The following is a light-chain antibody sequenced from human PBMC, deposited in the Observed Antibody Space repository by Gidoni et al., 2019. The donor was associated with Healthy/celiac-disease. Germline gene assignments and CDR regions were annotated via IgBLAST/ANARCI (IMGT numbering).Light chain of an antibody. CDR1: QGITNY. Sequence: DIQITQSTSSLAASVGDRVTITCRASQGITNYVAWYQQKPGKVPKLLIYAASSLQSGVPPRFSGSGSGTDFTLTISSLQPEDVATYYCQKYKSAPWTFGQGTKVEIK. CDR3: QKYKSAPWT. V-gene: IGKV1-27*01. CDR2: AAS. J-gene: IGKJ1*01.